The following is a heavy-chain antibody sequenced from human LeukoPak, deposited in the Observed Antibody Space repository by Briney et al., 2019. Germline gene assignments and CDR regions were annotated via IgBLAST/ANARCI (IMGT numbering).Heavy chain of an antibody. CDR1: EYTFTNYW. CDR3: ARLDTAMVYNWFDP. CDR2: IYPGDSDT. J-gene: IGHJ5*02. V-gene: IGHV5-51*01. Sequence: GESLKISCKGSEYTFTNYWIGWVRQMPGRGLEWMGIIYPGDSDTRYSPSFQGQVTISADKSISTAYLQWSSLRASDTAMYYCARLDTAMVYNWFDPWGQGTLVTVSS. D-gene: IGHD5-18*01.